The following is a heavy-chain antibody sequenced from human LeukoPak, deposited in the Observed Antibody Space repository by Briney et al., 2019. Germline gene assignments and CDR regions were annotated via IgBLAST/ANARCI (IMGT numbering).Heavy chain of an antibody. V-gene: IGHV5-51*01. D-gene: IGHD3-22*01. Sequence: GESLKISCKGSGYSFSNYWIGWVRQMPGKGPEWMGIIYSGDSDTRYSPSFQGQVIISADKSISTSYLQWSSLKASDTAMYYCARSIYYDNSGYYYYFDYWGQGTLVTVSS. CDR1: GYSFSNYW. CDR3: ARSIYYDNSGYYYYFDY. J-gene: IGHJ4*02. CDR2: IYSGDSDT.